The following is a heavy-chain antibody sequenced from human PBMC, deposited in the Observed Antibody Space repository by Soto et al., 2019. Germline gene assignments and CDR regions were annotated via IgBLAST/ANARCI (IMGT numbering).Heavy chain of an antibody. CDR3: TTGRYCSGGSCYYFGY. D-gene: IGHD2-15*01. Sequence: VGSLRLSCAASGFTFSNAWMSWVRQAPGKGLEWVGRIKSKTDGGTTDYAAPVKGRFTISRDDSKNTLYLQMNSLKTEDTAVYYCTTGRYCSGGSCYYFGYWGQGALVTVSS. V-gene: IGHV3-15*01. CDR1: GFTFSNAW. J-gene: IGHJ4*02. CDR2: IKSKTDGGTT.